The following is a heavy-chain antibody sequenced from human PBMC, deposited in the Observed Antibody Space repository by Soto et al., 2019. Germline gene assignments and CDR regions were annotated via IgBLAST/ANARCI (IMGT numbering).Heavy chain of an antibody. CDR3: ARNLAAAGTWYYYYYGMDV. Sequence: SETLSLTCAVYGGSFSGYYWSWIRQPPGKGLEWIGEINHSGSTNYNPSLKSRVTISVDTSKNQFSLKLSFVTAADTAVYYCARNLAAAGTWYYYYYGMDVWGQGTTVTVSS. D-gene: IGHD6-13*01. V-gene: IGHV4-34*01. J-gene: IGHJ6*02. CDR1: GGSFSGYY. CDR2: INHSGST.